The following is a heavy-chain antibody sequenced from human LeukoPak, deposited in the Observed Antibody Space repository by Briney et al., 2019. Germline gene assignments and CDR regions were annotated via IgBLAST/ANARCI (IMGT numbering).Heavy chain of an antibody. V-gene: IGHV4-34*01. CDR3: ARGEAGYCSSTSCYGFRWFDP. J-gene: IGHJ5*02. CDR1: GGSFSGYY. Sequence: PSETLSLTCAVYGGSFSGYYWSWNRQPPGKGLEWIGEINHTGSTNYNPSLKSRVTISVDTSKNQFSLKLSSVTAADTAMYYCARGEAGYCSSTSCYGFRWFDPWGQGSLVTVSS. CDR2: INHTGST. D-gene: IGHD2-2*01.